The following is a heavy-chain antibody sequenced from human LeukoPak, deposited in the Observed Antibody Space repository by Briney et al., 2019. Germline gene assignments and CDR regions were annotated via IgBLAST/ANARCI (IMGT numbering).Heavy chain of an antibody. Sequence: SCKASGYTFTDYSMHWVRQAPGKGLEWVAFIRYDGSNKYYADSVKGRFTISRDNSKNTLYLQMNSLRAEDTAVYYCAKGRVHYYDSSGYSPFDYWGQGTLVTVSS. CDR3: AKGRVHYYDSSGYSPFDY. J-gene: IGHJ4*02. D-gene: IGHD3-22*01. CDR1: GYTFTDYS. V-gene: IGHV3-30*02. CDR2: IRYDGSNK.